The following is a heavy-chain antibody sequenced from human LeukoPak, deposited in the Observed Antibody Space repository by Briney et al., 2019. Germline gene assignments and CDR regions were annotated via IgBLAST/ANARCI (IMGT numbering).Heavy chain of an antibody. CDR3: AREGVGATHAPVYDAFDI. Sequence: ASVKVSCKASGYTFTSYYMHWVRQAPGQGLEWMGIINPSGGSTSYAQKFQGRVTMTRDMSTSTVYMELSSLRSEDTAVYYCAREGVGATHAPVYDAFDIWGQGTMVTVSS. V-gene: IGHV1-46*01. J-gene: IGHJ3*02. D-gene: IGHD1-26*01. CDR1: GYTFTSYY. CDR2: INPSGGST.